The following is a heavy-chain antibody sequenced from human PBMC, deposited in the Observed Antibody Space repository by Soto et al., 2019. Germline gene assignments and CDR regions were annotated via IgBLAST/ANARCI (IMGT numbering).Heavy chain of an antibody. V-gene: IGHV4-30-4*01. D-gene: IGHD3-22*01. CDR3: ARDHYYDSSGYSD. CDR2: IYYSGST. Sequence: PSETLSLTCTVSGGSISSGDYYWSWIRQPPGKGMEWIGYIYYSGSTYYNPSLKSRVTISVDTSKNQFSLKLSSVTAADTAVYYCARDHYYDSSGYSDWGQGTLVTVSS. J-gene: IGHJ4*02. CDR1: GGSISSGDYY.